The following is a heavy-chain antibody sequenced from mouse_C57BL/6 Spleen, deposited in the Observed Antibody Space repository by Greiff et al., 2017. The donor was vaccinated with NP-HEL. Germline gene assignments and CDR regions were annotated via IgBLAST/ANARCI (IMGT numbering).Heavy chain of an antibody. J-gene: IGHJ2*01. V-gene: IGHV5-16*01. CDR1: GFTFSDYY. CDR2: INYDGSST. D-gene: IGHD2-2*01. CDR3: ARYDGYDPYYFDY. Sequence: EVMLVESEGGLVQPGSSMKLSCTASGFTFSDYYMAWVRQVPEKGLEWVANINYDGSSTYYLDSLKSRFIISRDNAKNILYLQMSSLKSEDTATYYCARYDGYDPYYFDYWGQGTTLTVSS.